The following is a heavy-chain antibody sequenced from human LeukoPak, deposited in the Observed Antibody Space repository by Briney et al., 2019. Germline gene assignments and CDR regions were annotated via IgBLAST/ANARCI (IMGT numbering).Heavy chain of an antibody. J-gene: IGHJ6*03. CDR2: IKQDGSEK. V-gene: IGHV3-7*01. CDR3: AKDALGIVLMVYAEGSPNYDYYYMDV. CDR1: GFTFSSYW. Sequence: GGSLRLSCAASGFTFSSYWMSWVRQAPGKGLEWVANIKQDGSEKYYVDSLKGRFTISRGNAKNSLYLQMNSLRAEDTAVYYCAKDALGIVLMVYAEGSPNYDYYYMDVWGKGTTVTVSS. D-gene: IGHD2-8*01.